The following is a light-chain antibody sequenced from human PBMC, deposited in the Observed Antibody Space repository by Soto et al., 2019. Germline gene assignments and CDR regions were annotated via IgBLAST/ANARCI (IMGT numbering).Light chain of an antibody. CDR3: AAWDDSLNRDVV. J-gene: IGLJ2*01. CDR1: SSNIGSNT. V-gene: IGLV1-44*01. Sequence: QLVLTQPPSASGTPGQRVTISCSGSSSNIGSNTVNWYQQLPGTAPKLLIYSNNQRPSGVPDRFSGSKSGTSASLAISGLQSEDEADYYCAAWDDSLNRDVVFGGGTKVTVL. CDR2: SNN.